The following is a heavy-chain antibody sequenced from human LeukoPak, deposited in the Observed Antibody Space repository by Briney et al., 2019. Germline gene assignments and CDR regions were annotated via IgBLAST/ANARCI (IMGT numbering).Heavy chain of an antibody. D-gene: IGHD3-9*01. CDR2: TSGSGGST. Sequence: GGSLRLSCAASGFTFSSYAMSWVRQAPGKGLEWVSATSGSGGSTYYADSVKGRFTISRDNSKNTLYLQMNSLRAEDTAVYYCAKAEGVYYDILTGYSYYFDYWGQGTLVTVSS. CDR1: GFTFSSYA. CDR3: AKAEGVYYDILTGYSYYFDY. V-gene: IGHV3-23*01. J-gene: IGHJ4*02.